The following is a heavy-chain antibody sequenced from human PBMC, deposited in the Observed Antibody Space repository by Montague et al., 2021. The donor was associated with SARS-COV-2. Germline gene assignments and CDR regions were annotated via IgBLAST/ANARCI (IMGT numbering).Heavy chain of an antibody. CDR1: GDSISSYY. V-gene: IGHV4-59*01. CDR3: ARAQDTCFIANCVNYFEV. J-gene: IGHJ4*02. D-gene: IGHD1-1*01. Sequence: SETLSLTCAVSGDSISSYYWSWIRQSPGKGLEWIGYVRYTGSTKYTPSLKTRVTLSLDTPKNHFSLRLRSVTAADTAIYYCARAQDTCFIANCVNYFEVWGLGALVTVSS. CDR2: VRYTGST.